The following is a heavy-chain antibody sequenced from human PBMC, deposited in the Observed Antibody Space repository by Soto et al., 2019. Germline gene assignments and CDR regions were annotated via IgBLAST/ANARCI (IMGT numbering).Heavy chain of an antibody. CDR3: ARHGTIAVTGNGEFDY. CDR1: GGSISITSFY. J-gene: IGHJ4*02. D-gene: IGHD6-19*01. CDR2: TYSGGST. Sequence: QLQLQESGPGLVKPSETLSVTCSVSGGSISITSFYWGWIRQPPGKGLEWIGSTYSGGSTHYNPSLESRVTIAMDTSKNQFSLNLSSVTAADTAVYYCARHGTIAVTGNGEFDYWGQGTLVTVSS. V-gene: IGHV4-39*01.